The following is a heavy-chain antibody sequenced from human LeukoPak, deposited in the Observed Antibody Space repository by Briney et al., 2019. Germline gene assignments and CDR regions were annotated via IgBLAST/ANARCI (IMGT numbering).Heavy chain of an antibody. CDR1: GYTFTNYD. Sequence: ASVKVSCKASGYTFTNYDINWVRQATGQGLEWMGFMNPNSGKTVYAQKFQGRVTITADKSTSTAYMELSSLRSEDTAVYYCARPRDSYGTFLAFDIWGQGTMVTVSS. D-gene: IGHD5-18*01. V-gene: IGHV1-8*03. CDR3: ARPRDSYGTFLAFDI. J-gene: IGHJ3*02. CDR2: MNPNSGKT.